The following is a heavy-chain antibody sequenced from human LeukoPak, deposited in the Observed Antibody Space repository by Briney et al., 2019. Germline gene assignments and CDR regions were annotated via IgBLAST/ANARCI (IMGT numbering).Heavy chain of an antibody. V-gene: IGHV5-51*01. J-gene: IGHJ4*02. Sequence: GESLQISSKTSGYYFTDYWIGWVRQKPGKGRDCMGIMLAVSQITYSPCFQGQATFSADRSKDTAYLRSSSLKASDTAMYDCARRGGTPFYDYWGQGTLVT. D-gene: IGHD1-14*01. CDR3: ARRGGTPFYDY. CDR2: MLAVSQI. CDR1: GYYFTDYW.